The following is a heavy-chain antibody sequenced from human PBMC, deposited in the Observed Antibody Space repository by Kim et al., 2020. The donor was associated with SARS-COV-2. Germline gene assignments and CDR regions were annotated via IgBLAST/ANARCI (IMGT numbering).Heavy chain of an antibody. Sequence: SQTLSLTCAISGDSVSSNSAAWNWIRQSPSRGLEWLGRTYYRSKWYNDYAVSVKSRITINPDTSKNQFSLQLNSVTPEDTAVYYCARGDISALYYYYYMDVWGKGTTVTVSS. CDR3: ARGDISALYYYYYMDV. CDR2: TYYRSKWYN. D-gene: IGHD3-9*01. CDR1: GDSVSSNSAA. V-gene: IGHV6-1*01. J-gene: IGHJ6*03.